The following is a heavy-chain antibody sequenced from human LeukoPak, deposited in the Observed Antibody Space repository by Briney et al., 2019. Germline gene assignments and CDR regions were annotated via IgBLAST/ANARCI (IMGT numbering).Heavy chain of an antibody. Sequence: GMSLRLSCAASGFTFSSYGMHWVRQRPGKGLEWVTVMWSNESHKYYADSVKGRFTVSRDSAKSTLYLQIESLKVEDTAVYYCAREGLLTSPNNTFDVWGQGTMVTVSS. D-gene: IGHD3-16*01. V-gene: IGHV3-33*01. CDR2: MWSNESHK. J-gene: IGHJ3*01. CDR3: AREGLLTSPNNTFDV. CDR1: GFTFSSYG.